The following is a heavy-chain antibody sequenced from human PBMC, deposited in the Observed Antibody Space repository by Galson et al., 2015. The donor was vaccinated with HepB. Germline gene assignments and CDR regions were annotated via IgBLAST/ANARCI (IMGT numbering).Heavy chain of an antibody. CDR2: ISYDSTDK. CDR1: GFTFSIYG. D-gene: IGHD4-11*01. CDR3: AKVKDNYSIHYYGMDV. J-gene: IGHJ6*02. Sequence: SLRLSCAASGFTFSIYGLHWVRQAPGKGLEWVAVISYDSTDKYYADSVKGRFTISRDSSKNLLFLQMNSLRAEDTAVYYCAKVKDNYSIHYYGMDVLGQGTTVIVSS. V-gene: IGHV3-30*18.